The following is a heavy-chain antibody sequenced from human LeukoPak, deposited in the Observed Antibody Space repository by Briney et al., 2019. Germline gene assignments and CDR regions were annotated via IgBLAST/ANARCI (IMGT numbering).Heavy chain of an antibody. CDR3: AADWEGGVGATKHPNY. J-gene: IGHJ4*02. CDR2: IVVGSGNT. Sequence: SVKVSCKASGFTFTSSAVQWVRQARGQRLEWIGWIVVGSGNTNYAQKFQERVTITRDMSTSIAYMELSSLRSEDTAVYHCAADWEGGVGATKHPNYWGQGTLVTVSS. D-gene: IGHD1-26*01. V-gene: IGHV1-58*01. CDR1: GFTFTSSA.